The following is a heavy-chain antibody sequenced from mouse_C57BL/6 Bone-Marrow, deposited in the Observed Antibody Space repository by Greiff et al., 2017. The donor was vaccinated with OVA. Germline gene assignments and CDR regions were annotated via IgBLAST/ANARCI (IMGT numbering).Heavy chain of an antibody. J-gene: IGHJ2*01. CDR3: ARDGYYVDY. CDR2: IDPEDGET. Sequence: EVKLQESGAELVKPGASVKLSCTASGFNIKDYYMHWVKQRTEQGLEWIGRIDPEDGETKYAPKFQGKATMTADTSSNTAYLQLSSLTSEDTAVYYCARDGYYVDYWGQGTTLTVSS. D-gene: IGHD2-3*01. CDR1: GFNIKDYY. V-gene: IGHV14-2*01.